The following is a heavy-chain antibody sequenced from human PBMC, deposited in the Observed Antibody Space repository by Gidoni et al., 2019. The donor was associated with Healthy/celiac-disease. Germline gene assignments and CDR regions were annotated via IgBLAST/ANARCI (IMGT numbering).Heavy chain of an antibody. CDR1: GFTFSSYA. Sequence: QVQLVESGGGVVQPGRSLRLSCAASGFTFSSYAVHWVGQAPGKGLAWVAVISNDGSNKYYADSVKGRFTISRDNSKNTLYLQMNSLRAEDTAVYYCARLITGTDGFDYWGQGTLVTVSS. V-gene: IGHV3-30*04. CDR3: ARLITGTDGFDY. D-gene: IGHD1-7*01. CDR2: ISNDGSNK. J-gene: IGHJ4*02.